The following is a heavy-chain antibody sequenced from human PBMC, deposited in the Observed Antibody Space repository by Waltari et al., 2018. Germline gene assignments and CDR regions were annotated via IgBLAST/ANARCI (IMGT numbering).Heavy chain of an antibody. J-gene: IGHJ6*03. V-gene: IGHV4-34*01. CDR2: INHSGSA. Sequence: QVQLQQWGAGLLKPSETLSLTCAVYGGSFSGYYWSWIRQPPGKGLEWIGEINHSGSANHTPALECRITTAVDPSEVRFSLKLRSVTASDSAVYYCASGPHSDGLYYYYYYMDVWGKGTTVTDSS. CDR3: ASGPHSDGLYYYYYYMDV. CDR1: GGSFSGYY.